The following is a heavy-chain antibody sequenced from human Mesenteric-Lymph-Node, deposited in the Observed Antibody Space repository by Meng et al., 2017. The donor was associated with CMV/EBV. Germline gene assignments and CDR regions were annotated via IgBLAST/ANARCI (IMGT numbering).Heavy chain of an antibody. CDR2: INPSGGAT. D-gene: IGHD3-10*01. J-gene: IGHJ4*02. CDR1: GYTFTSYY. Sequence: SCKASGYTFTSYYIHWVRQATGQGLEWMGVINPSGGATSYAQKFQGRITMTRDTSTSTVYMELSSLRSEDTAMYYCANVYGSGNYPDYWGQGTLVTVSS. CDR3: ANVYGSGNYPDY. V-gene: IGHV1-46*01.